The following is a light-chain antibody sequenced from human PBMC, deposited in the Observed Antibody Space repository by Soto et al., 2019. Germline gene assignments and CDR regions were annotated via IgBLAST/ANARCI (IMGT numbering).Light chain of an antibody. Sequence: GLTQSPGTLTLSPGERATLSCRASPAVPSNFLAWYQEQPGQASRLALYGASSRATGIPDRFGGSGSGTDFTLSISRLEPEDFAVYYCRQYGRSLGFAFGGGTKVDIK. CDR3: RQYGRSLGFA. CDR1: PAVPSNF. CDR2: GAS. V-gene: IGKV3-20*01. J-gene: IGKJ4*01.